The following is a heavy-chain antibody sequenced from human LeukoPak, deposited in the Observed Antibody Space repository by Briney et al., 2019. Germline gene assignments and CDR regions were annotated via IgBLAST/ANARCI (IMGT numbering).Heavy chain of an antibody. CDR1: GDSVSSNSAA. J-gene: IGHJ6*02. CDR2: TYYRSKWYN. D-gene: IGHD2-2*01. CDR3: ARGGIVVVPAAHPYYYCGMDV. Sequence: SQTLSLTCAISGDSVSSNSAAWNWIRQSPSRGLEWLGRTYYRSKWYNDYAVSVKSRITINPDTSKNQFSLQLNSVTPEDTAVYYCARGGIVVVPAAHPYYYCGMDVWGQGTTVTVSS. V-gene: IGHV6-1*01.